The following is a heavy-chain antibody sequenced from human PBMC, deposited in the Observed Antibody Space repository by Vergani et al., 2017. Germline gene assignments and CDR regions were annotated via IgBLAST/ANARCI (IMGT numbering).Heavy chain of an antibody. D-gene: IGHD5-24*01. Sequence: QMQLVQSGPEVKKPGTSVKVSCKASGLTFTSSAIQWVRQARGQRLEWIGWIVVGSGNTNYAQKFQERVPITGDMSTSTAYMGLSSLRSVDTAVYYCAAGMAHLVSAFDIWGQGTMVTVSS. CDR3: AAGMAHLVSAFDI. V-gene: IGHV1-58*02. CDR2: IVVGSGNT. CDR1: GLTFTSSA. J-gene: IGHJ3*02.